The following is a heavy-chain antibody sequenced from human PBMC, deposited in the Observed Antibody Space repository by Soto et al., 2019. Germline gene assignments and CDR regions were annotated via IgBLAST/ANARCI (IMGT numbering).Heavy chain of an antibody. D-gene: IGHD1-7*01. CDR1: GFIFSSQA. CDR3: AKLTGTMFY. Sequence: GGSLRLSCSASGFIFSSQAMSWVRQAPGKGLEWVSAISGNGYNTWYADSVKGRFTISRDNSKNTLYLQMNSLRAGDTAVYYCAKLTGTMFYWGQGTLVTVSS. CDR2: ISGNGYNT. J-gene: IGHJ4*02. V-gene: IGHV3-23*01.